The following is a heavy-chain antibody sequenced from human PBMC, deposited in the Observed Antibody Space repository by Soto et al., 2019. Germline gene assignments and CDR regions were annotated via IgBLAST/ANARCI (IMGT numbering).Heavy chain of an antibody. V-gene: IGHV5-10-1*01. CDR1: GYNFTTYW. Sequence: PGESLKISCKGSGYNFTTYWISWIRQMPGKGLEWMGRIDPSDSYTTYNPSFRGHVTMSADKSINTAYLQWSSLKASDGAMYYCARHENWFDPWGQGALVTVSS. J-gene: IGHJ5*02. CDR2: IDPSDSYT. CDR3: ARHENWFDP.